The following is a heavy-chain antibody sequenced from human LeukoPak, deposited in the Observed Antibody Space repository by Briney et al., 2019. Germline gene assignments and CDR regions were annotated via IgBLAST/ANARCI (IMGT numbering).Heavy chain of an antibody. D-gene: IGHD3-22*01. J-gene: IGHJ3*02. CDR1: GYTFTSYY. Sequence: ASVKVSCKASGYTFTSYYMHWVRQAPGQGLEWMGIINPSGGSTSYAQKFQGRVTMTRDTSTSTVYMELSSLRSEDTAVYYCARDMPEYYYDSSGWSAFDIWGQGTMVTVSS. V-gene: IGHV1-46*01. CDR3: ARDMPEYYYDSSGWSAFDI. CDR2: INPSGGST.